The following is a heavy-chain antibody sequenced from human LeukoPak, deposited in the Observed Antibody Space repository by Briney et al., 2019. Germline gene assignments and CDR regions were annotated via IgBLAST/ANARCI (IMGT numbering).Heavy chain of an antibody. V-gene: IGHV1-69*05. J-gene: IGHJ5*02. Sequence: SVKVSCKVSGGTFSSYAISWVRQAPGQGLEWMGGIIPIFGTANYAQKFQGRVTITTDESTSTAYMELSSLRSEDTAVYYCARSYYDRTWTFDPWGQGTLVTVSS. D-gene: IGHD3-22*01. CDR3: ARSYYDRTWTFDP. CDR2: IIPIFGTA. CDR1: GGTFSSYA.